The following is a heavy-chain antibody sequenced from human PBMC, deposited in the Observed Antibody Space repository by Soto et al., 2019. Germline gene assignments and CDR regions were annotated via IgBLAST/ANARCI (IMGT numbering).Heavy chain of an antibody. CDR1: GFTFGDYA. Sequence: GGSLRLSCTASGFTFGDYAMSWVRQAPGKGLEWVGFIRSKAYGGTTEYAASVKGRFTISRDDSKSIAYLQMNSLKTEDTAVYYCTRDPTAAPYYEIFGPGVAYYYGMDVWGQGTTVTVSS. J-gene: IGHJ6*02. CDR2: IRSKAYGGTT. CDR3: TRDPTAAPYYEIFGPGVAYYYGMDV. D-gene: IGHD3-9*01. V-gene: IGHV3-49*04.